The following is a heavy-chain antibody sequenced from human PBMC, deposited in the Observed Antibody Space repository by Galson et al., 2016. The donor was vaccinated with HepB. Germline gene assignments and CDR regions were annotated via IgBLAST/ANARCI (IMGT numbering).Heavy chain of an antibody. J-gene: IGHJ6*02. D-gene: IGHD1-7*01. CDR1: GFTFSTYA. V-gene: IGHV3-23*01. CDR2: ITGNGGGT. Sequence: SLRLSCAASGFTFSTYAMSWVRQAPGKGLEWISGITGNGGGTYYADSVKGRFTISRDPSKITLYLHMSSLRVEDTAIYFCAKDYTGSTVGWSDGLDVWGQGTTVIVSS. CDR3: AKDYTGSTVGWSDGLDV.